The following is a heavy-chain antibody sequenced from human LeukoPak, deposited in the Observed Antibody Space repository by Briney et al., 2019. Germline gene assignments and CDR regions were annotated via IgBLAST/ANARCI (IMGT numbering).Heavy chain of an antibody. CDR1: GFTFSSYG. CDR3: ANPGLWFGEFNFDY. Sequence: PGGSLRLSCAASGFTFSSYGMSWVRQAPGKGLEWVSAISGSGGSTYYADSVKGRFTISRDNSKNTLYLQMNSLRAEDTAVYYCANPGLWFGEFNFDYWGQGTLVTVSS. CDR2: ISGSGGST. J-gene: IGHJ4*02. V-gene: IGHV3-23*01. D-gene: IGHD3-10*01.